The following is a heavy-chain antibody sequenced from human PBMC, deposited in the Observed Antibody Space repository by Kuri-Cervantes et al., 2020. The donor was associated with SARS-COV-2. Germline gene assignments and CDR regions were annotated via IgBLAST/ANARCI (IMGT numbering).Heavy chain of an antibody. CDR3: ARAGRVGTPPYFFDY. CDR2: ITSGSTYI. Sequence: GGSLRLSCVVSGLTFSDAWMSWVRQTPGKGLEWVSSITSGSTYIYYADSLKGRFTISRDNADDSLFLQMNGLSAEDTAVYFCARAGRVGTPPYFFDYWGQGILVTVSS. D-gene: IGHD1-14*01. V-gene: IGHV3-21*01. J-gene: IGHJ4*02. CDR1: GLTFSDAW.